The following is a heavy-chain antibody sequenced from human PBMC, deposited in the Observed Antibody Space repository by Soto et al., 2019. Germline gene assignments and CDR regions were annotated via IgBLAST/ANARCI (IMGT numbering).Heavy chain of an antibody. CDR1: GFTFSSYG. J-gene: IGHJ4*02. CDR2: IWYDGSNI. Sequence: QVQLLESGGGAVQPGRSLRLSCAASGFTFSSYGMQWVRQAPGKGLEWVAVIWYDGSNINYADSVKGRFTISRDNSKNTLYRQLNSLGVEDTAVYYWVIGQQVARYWGQGTLVTVSS. CDR3: VIGQQVARY. D-gene: IGHD2-15*01. V-gene: IGHV3-33*01.